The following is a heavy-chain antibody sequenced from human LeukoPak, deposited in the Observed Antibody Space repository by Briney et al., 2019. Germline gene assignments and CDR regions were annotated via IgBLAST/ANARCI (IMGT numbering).Heavy chain of an antibody. CDR1: GFNFRNYG. Sequence: GGSLRLSCAASGFNFRNYGMHWVRQAPGKGLEWVAFIRYDGSEKFFGDSVKGRFTISRDNSKNTLYLQMNSLRPEDTAVFYCAKGFGKNFSMDVWGKGTTVTVSS. V-gene: IGHV3-30*02. J-gene: IGHJ6*03. CDR2: IRYDGSEK. CDR3: AKGFGKNFSMDV. D-gene: IGHD1-14*01.